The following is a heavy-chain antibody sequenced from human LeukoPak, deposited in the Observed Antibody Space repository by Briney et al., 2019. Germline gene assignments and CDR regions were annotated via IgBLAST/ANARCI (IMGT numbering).Heavy chain of an antibody. CDR3: ARKKEQWLVRETHKNPFDY. CDR2: IIPILGIA. V-gene: IGHV1-69*04. J-gene: IGHJ4*02. CDR1: GGTFSSYA. Sequence: SVKVSCKASGGTFSSYAISWVRQAPGQGLEWMGRIIPILGIANYAQKFQGRVTITADKSTSTAYMELSSLRSDDTAVYYCARKKEQWLVRETHKNPFDYWDQGTLVTVSS. D-gene: IGHD6-19*01.